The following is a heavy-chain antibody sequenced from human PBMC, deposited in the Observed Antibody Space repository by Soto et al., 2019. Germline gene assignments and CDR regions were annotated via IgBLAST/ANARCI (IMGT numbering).Heavy chain of an antibody. CDR1: GGSFSGYY. D-gene: IGHD3-9*01. Sequence: QVQLQQWGAGLLKPSETLSLTCAVYGGSFSGYYWSWIRQPPGKGLEWIGEINHSGSTNYNPSLKSLVTISVDTSRNQFSLKLSSVTAADTAVYYCARRDFDWLFPFDPWGQGTLVTVSS. CDR3: ARRDFDWLFPFDP. J-gene: IGHJ5*02. V-gene: IGHV4-34*01. CDR2: INHSGST.